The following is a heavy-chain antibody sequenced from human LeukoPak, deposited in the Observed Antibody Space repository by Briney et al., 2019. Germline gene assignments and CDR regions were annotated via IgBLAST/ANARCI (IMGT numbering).Heavy chain of an antibody. D-gene: IGHD3-3*01. J-gene: IGHJ6*02. CDR1: GFTFSSYG. CDR3: TTGRRTIFGVVIPYYYYGMDV. Sequence: PGGSLRLSCAASGFTFSSYGMHWVRQAPGKGLEWVGRIKSKTDGGTTDYAAPVKGRFTISRDDSKNTLYLQMNSLKTEDTAVYYCTTGRRTIFGVVIPYYYYGMDVWGQGTTVTVSS. CDR2: IKSKTDGGTT. V-gene: IGHV3-15*01.